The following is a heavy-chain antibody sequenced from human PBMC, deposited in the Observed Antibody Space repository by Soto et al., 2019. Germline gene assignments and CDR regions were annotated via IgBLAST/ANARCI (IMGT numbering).Heavy chain of an antibody. D-gene: IGHD4-17*01. CDR3: ATPHAETGGTTEAGNHAMDV. CDR1: GYTFTNYW. J-gene: IGHJ6*02. CDR2: INPADSHT. V-gene: IGHV5-51*01. Sequence: GESLKISCKGSGYTFTNYWIVWVRQVPGKGLEWLGIINPADSHTRYSPSFQGQVTVSVDKSIKTAYLQWSSLRASDSAMYYCATPHAETGGTTEAGNHAMDVWGQGTTVTVSS.